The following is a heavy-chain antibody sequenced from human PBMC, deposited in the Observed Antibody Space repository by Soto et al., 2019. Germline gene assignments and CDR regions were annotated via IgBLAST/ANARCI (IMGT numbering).Heavy chain of an antibody. V-gene: IGHV1-2*04. Sequence: ASVKVSCKASGGTFSSYAISWVRQAPGQGLEWMGWINPNSGGTDYAQKFQGWVTMTRDTSISTAYMELSRLRSDDTAVYYCATSKNYYYDTSGPDAFDVWGQGTMVTVSS. CDR1: GGTFSSYA. D-gene: IGHD3-22*01. CDR2: INPNSGGT. CDR3: ATSKNYYYDTSGPDAFDV. J-gene: IGHJ3*01.